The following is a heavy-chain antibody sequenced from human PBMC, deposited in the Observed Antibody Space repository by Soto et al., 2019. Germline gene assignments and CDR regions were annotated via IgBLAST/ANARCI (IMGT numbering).Heavy chain of an antibody. CDR2: ISYDGSNK. J-gene: IGHJ4*02. CDR3: ARGIAVADMDN. D-gene: IGHD6-19*01. CDR1: GFTFSSYA. Sequence: QVQLVESGGGVVQPGRSLRLSCAASGFTFSSYAMHWVRQAPGKGLEWVAVISYDGSNKYYADSVKGRFTISRDNSKNPLYLKMNSLRAEDTAVYYCARGIAVADMDNWGQGPLATVSS. V-gene: IGHV3-30-3*01.